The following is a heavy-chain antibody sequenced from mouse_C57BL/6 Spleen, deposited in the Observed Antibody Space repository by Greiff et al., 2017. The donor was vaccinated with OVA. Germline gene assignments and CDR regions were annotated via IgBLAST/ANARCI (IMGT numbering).Heavy chain of an antibody. CDR2: INPSTGGT. Sequence: VQLQQSGPELVKPGASVKISCKASGYSFTGYYMNWVKQSPDKSLEWIGEINPSTGGTTYNQKFKAKATLTVDKSSSTAYMQLKSLTSEDSAVYYCARSVNDYDDYWGQGTTRTVSS. J-gene: IGHJ2*01. D-gene: IGHD2-4*01. CDR1: GYSFTGYY. V-gene: IGHV1-42*01. CDR3: ARSVNDYDDY.